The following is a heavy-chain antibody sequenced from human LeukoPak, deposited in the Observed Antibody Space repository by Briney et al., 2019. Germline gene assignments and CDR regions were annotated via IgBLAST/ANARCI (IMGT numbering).Heavy chain of an antibody. CDR2: IKNDGSEK. J-gene: IGHJ4*02. V-gene: IGHV3-7*01. CDR3: ARGLRWCDY. Sequence: PGGSLRLSCAASGFTFSSCWIRWVRQPPGKGLEWVANIKNDGSEKDYVDSVKGRFTISRDNAKNSLYLQMNSLRAEDTAVYYCARGLRWCDYWGQGTLVTVSS. D-gene: IGHD4-23*01. CDR1: GFTFSSCW.